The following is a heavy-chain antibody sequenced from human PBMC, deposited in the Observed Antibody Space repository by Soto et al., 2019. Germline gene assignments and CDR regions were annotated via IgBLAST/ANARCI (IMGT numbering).Heavy chain of an antibody. V-gene: IGHV4-39*01. CDR3: ARQVGFGDPSYFDP. J-gene: IGHJ5*02. D-gene: IGHD3-16*01. Sequence: QLQLQESGPGLVKPSGTLSLTCTVSGGSINSSRYYWGWIRQSPGKGLEWIASVYYRGNTYDNPALKSRVTISVDISKTQFSLKLSAVTAADTALYYCARQVGFGDPSYFDPWGQGTLVIVSS. CDR1: GGSINSSRYY. CDR2: VYYRGNT.